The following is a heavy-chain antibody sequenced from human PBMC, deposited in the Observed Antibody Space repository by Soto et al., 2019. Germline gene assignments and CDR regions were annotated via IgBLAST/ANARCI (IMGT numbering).Heavy chain of an antibody. J-gene: IGHJ5*02. CDR2: IYYSGST. D-gene: IGHD1-1*01. CDR3: ARHLTELERREANWFDP. CDR1: GGSISSSSYY. V-gene: IGHV4-39*01. Sequence: QLQLQESGPGLVKPSETLSLTCTVSGGSISSSSYYWGWIRQPPGKGLEWIGSIYYSGSTYYNPSLKSRVTRSVDTSKNQFSLKLSSVTAADTAVYYCARHLTELERREANWFDPWGQGTLVTVSS.